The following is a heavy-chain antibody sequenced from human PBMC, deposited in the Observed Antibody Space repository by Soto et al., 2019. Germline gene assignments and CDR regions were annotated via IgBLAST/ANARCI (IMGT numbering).Heavy chain of an antibody. V-gene: IGHV3-23*01. CDR2: ISGSGGST. D-gene: IGHD1-26*01. CDR3: ARRGSGSYYDC. CDR1: GFTFSSYA. Sequence: EVQLLESGGGLVQPGGSLRLSCAASGFTFSSYAMRWVRQAPGKGLEWVSAISGSGGSTYYADSVKGRFTISRDNSKNALYLQMDSLGAGDAAVYYCARRGSGSYYDCWGQGTLVTVSS. J-gene: IGHJ4*02.